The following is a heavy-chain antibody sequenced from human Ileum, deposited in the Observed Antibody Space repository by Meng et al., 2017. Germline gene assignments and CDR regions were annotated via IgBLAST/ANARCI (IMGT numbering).Heavy chain of an antibody. Sequence: QGQLQGSGPGLVKPSGTLSLTCAVSGGSISSSNWWSWVRQPPGKGLEWIGEIYHSGSTNYNPSLKSRVTISVDKSKNQFSLKLSSVTAADTAVYYCASLRYNWNYSADYWGQGTLVTVFS. V-gene: IGHV4-4*02. CDR3: ASLRYNWNYSADY. CDR2: IYHSGST. D-gene: IGHD1-7*01. CDR1: GGSISSSNW. J-gene: IGHJ4*02.